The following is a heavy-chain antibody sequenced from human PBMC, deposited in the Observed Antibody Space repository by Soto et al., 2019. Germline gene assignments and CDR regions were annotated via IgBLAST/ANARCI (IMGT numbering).Heavy chain of an antibody. V-gene: IGHV1-46*03. D-gene: IGHD4-17*01. CDR3: DTPHDYGDYVWGY. Sequence: QVQLVQSGAEVKKPGASVKVSCKASGYTFTSYYIHWVRQAPGQGLEWMGIINTSGGSTSYAQKFQGRATLTRDTSTSTVYMELSSLRSEDTAVYYCDTPHDYGDYVWGYWGQGTLVTVSS. J-gene: IGHJ4*02. CDR2: INTSGGST. CDR1: GYTFTSYY.